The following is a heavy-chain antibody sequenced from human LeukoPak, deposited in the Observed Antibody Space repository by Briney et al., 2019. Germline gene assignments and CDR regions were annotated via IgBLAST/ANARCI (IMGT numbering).Heavy chain of an antibody. D-gene: IGHD3-22*01. CDR2: ISYDGSNK. V-gene: IGHV3-30*04. J-gene: IGHJ5*02. CDR3: ARDLGQYYDTSDNWFDP. CDR1: GFTFSSYV. Sequence: PGRSLRLSCAASGFTFSSYVMNWVRQAPGKGLEWVAVISYDGSNKYYADSVKGRFTISRDNAKNTLNLQMNSLRAEDTAVYYCARDLGQYYDTSDNWFDPWGQGTLVTVSS.